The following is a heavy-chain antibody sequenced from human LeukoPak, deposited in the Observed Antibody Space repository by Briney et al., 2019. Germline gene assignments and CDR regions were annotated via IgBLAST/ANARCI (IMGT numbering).Heavy chain of an antibody. Sequence: GWSLRLSCAASGFTFTSYSMSWVRQAPGRGLEWVSAVDRSSDSTYYAESVKGRFTVSRDNSKSTLFLEMNSLRAEDTAVYYCAKDPPRGDGYQPNFFDSWGQGTLVTVSS. D-gene: IGHD5-24*01. CDR1: GFTFTSYS. CDR2: VDRSSDST. CDR3: AKDPPRGDGYQPNFFDS. J-gene: IGHJ4*02. V-gene: IGHV3-23*01.